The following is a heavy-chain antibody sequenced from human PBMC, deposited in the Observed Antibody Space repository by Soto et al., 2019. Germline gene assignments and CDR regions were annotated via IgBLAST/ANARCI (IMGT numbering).Heavy chain of an antibody. J-gene: IGHJ5*02. D-gene: IGHD2-21*02. CDR1: GGSISSYY. CDR3: AKTALGWFDP. CDR2: IFYSGRSGST. Sequence: SETLSLTCSVSGGSISSYYWSWIRQPPGKGLEWIGYIFYSGRSGSTNYNPSLKSRVIISVDTSKNQFSLKLTSVTAVDTAVYYCAKTALGWFDPWGQGTLVTVSS. V-gene: IGHV4-59*01.